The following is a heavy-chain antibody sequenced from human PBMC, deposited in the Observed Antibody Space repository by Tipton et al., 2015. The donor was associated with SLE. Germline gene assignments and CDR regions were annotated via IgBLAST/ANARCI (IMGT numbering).Heavy chain of an antibody. CDR2: IFPGDSDT. Sequence: QSGAEVKKAGESLKISCKGSGYSFTSYWIGWVRQMPGKGLEWMGIIFPGDSDTRYSPSFEGHVIISADKSSSTAHLQWSSLKTSDTAMYYCARGTLAATSRFAYWGQGTLVTVSS. J-gene: IGHJ4*02. V-gene: IGHV5-51*01. CDR1: GYSFTSYW. D-gene: IGHD5-12*01. CDR3: ARGTLAATSRFAY.